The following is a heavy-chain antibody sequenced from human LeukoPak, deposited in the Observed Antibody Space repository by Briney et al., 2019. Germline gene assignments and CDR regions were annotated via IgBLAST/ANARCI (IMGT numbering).Heavy chain of an antibody. D-gene: IGHD5-18*01. CDR2: IYYSGST. V-gene: IGHV4-59*01. Sequence: PSETLSLTCAVYGGSFSGYYWSWIRQPPGKGLEWIGYIYYSGSTNYNPSLKSRVTISVDTSKNQFSLKLSSVTAADTAVYFCARAGSIYGWFDYWGQGTLVTVSS. CDR3: ARAGSIYGWFDY. J-gene: IGHJ4*02. CDR1: GGSFSGYY.